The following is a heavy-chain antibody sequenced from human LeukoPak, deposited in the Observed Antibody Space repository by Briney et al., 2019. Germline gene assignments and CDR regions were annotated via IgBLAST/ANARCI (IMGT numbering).Heavy chain of an antibody. CDR1: GFTFSNAW. CDR3: TTDPTDIVVVVKNG. Sequence: GGSLRLSCAASGFTFSNAWMSWVRQAPGKGLEWVGRIKSKTDGGTTDYAAPVKGRFTISRDDSKNTLYLQMNSLKTEDTAVYYWTTDPTDIVVVVKNGWGQGTLVTVSS. D-gene: IGHD2-15*01. CDR2: IKSKTDGGTT. V-gene: IGHV3-15*01. J-gene: IGHJ4*02.